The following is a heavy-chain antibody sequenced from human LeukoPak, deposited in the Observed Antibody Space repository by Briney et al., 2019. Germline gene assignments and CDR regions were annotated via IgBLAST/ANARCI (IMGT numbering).Heavy chain of an antibody. J-gene: IGHJ4*02. CDR2: IRYDGSNK. V-gene: IGHV3-30*02. CDR1: GFTFSSYG. D-gene: IGHD5-18*01. CDR3: AKDQVDTAMALPSV. Sequence: PGGSLRLFCAASGFTFSSYGMHWVRQAPGKGLEWVAFIRYDGSNKYYADSVKGRFTISRDNSKNTLYLQINSLRAEDTAVYYCAKDQVDTAMALPSVWGQGTLVTVSS.